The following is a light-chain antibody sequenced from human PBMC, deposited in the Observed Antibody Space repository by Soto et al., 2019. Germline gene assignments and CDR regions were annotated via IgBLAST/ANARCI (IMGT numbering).Light chain of an antibody. CDR3: QQYGSSPT. CDR1: QSVTNRY. J-gene: IGKJ2*01. Sequence: ENVLTQSPGTLSLSPGERATLSCRASQSVTNRYLAWYQQKPGQAPRLLMYGASSRAPGIPDRFSGSGSGTDFTLTISRLEPEDFAVYYCQQYGSSPTFGQGTKLEIK. V-gene: IGKV3-20*01. CDR2: GAS.